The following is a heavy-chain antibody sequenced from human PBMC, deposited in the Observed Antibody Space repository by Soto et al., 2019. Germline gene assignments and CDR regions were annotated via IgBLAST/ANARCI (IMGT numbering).Heavy chain of an antibody. V-gene: IGHV4-31*01. CDR3: ARSYGSGSYYNPSYYYYGMDV. CDR1: GGSISSGGYY. Sequence: QVQLQESGPGLVKPSQTLSLTCTVSGGSISSGGYYWSWIRQHPGKGLEWIGYIYYSGSTYYNPSLNSLVTISVDTSKNQFSLKLSSVTAADTAVYYCARSYGSGSYYNPSYYYYGMDVWGQGTTVTVSS. J-gene: IGHJ6*02. CDR2: IYYSGST. D-gene: IGHD3-10*01.